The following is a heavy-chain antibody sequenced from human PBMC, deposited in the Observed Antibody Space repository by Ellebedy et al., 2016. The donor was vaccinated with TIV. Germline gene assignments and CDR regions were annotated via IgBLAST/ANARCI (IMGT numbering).Heavy chain of an antibody. Sequence: ASVKVSXXSSGYTFTAYYMHWVRQAPGQGLEWMGWINPNSGGRQYAQKFQGRVTMTRDTSIKTTSMELSKLRYDDTAVYYCVNLLISSFGWGPGTLVTVSS. D-gene: IGHD3-3*01. J-gene: IGHJ4*02. CDR3: VNLLISSFG. CDR1: GYTFTAYY. CDR2: INPNSGGR. V-gene: IGHV1-2*02.